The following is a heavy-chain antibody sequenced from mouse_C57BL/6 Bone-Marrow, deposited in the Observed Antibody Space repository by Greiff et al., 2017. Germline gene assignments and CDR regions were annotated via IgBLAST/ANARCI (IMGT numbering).Heavy chain of an antibody. Sequence: EVKVVESGGGLVQPGESLKLSCESNEYEFPSHDMSWVRKTPEKRLELVAAINSDGGSTYYPDTMERRFIISRDNTKKTLYLQMSSLRSEDTALYYGARGDGYYYAMDYWGQGTSVTVSS. CDR1: EYEFPSHD. CDR2: INSDGGST. CDR3: ARGDGYYYAMDY. D-gene: IGHD1-2*01. J-gene: IGHJ4*01. V-gene: IGHV5-2*01.